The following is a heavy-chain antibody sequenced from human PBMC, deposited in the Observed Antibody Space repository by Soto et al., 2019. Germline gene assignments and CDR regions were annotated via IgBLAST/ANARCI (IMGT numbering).Heavy chain of an antibody. V-gene: IGHV2-70*01. Sequence: SGRTLMNPTHTRTLTWTFSGFSLSTPGMCVSWIRQPPGKDLEWLALIDWDDDKYYSTPLKTRLTISKDTSKNQVVFRVTNMDPVDTGTYYCARVRTHRRYYFCGLDVLGQGTSVPVSS. CDR1: GFSLSTPGMC. J-gene: IGHJ6*02. CDR2: IDWDDDK. CDR3: ARVRTHRRYYFCGLDV.